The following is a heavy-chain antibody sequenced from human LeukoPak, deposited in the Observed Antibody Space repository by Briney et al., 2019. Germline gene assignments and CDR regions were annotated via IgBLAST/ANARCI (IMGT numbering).Heavy chain of an antibody. CDR2: IYYSGST. Sequence: SETLSLTCTVSGGSISSYYWSWIRQPPGKGLEWIGYIYYSGSTNYNPSLKSRVTISVDTSKNQFSLKLSSVTAADTAVYYCARSGWYLFGYWGQGTLVTVSS. J-gene: IGHJ4*02. D-gene: IGHD6-19*01. CDR1: GGSISSYY. V-gene: IGHV4-59*01. CDR3: ARSGWYLFGY.